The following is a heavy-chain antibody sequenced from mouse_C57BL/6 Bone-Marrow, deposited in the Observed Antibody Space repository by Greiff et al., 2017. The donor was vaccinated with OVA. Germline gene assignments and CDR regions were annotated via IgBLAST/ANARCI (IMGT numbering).Heavy chain of an antibody. D-gene: IGHD2-1*01. CDR3: ARERNGNWYFDV. CDR1: GYSITSGYS. J-gene: IGHJ1*03. V-gene: IGHV3-6*01. Sequence: EVKLEESGPGLVKPSQSLSLTCSVTGYSITSGYSWNWIRQFPGNKLEWMGYISYDGSNNYNPSLKNRISITRDTSKNQFFLKLNSVTTEDTATYYCARERNGNWYFDVWGTGTTVTVSS. CDR2: ISYDGSN.